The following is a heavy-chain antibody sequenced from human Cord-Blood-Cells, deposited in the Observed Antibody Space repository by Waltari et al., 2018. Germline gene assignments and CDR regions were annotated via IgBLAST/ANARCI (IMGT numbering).Heavy chain of an antibody. J-gene: IGHJ5*02. D-gene: IGHD6-6*01. V-gene: IGHV4-39*01. CDR2: IYYSGST. CDR1: GGSIRSSSYY. CDR3: ARSKLVWFDP. Sequence: QLQLQESGPGLVKPSETLSLTCTVSGGSIRSSSYYWGWIRQPPGKGLEWIGSIYYSGSTYYNPSLKSRVTISVDTSKNQFSLKLSSVTAADTAVYYCARSKLVWFDPWGQGTLVTVSS.